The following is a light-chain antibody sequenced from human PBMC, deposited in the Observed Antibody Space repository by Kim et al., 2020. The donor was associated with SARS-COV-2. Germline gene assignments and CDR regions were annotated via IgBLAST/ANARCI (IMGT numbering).Light chain of an antibody. CDR2: FNSDGSH. CDR3: QTWGTGIWV. J-gene: IGLJ3*02. V-gene: IGLV4-69*01. CDR1: SGHSSYA. Sequence: ASVKLTCTLSSGHSSYAIEWHQQQPEKGPRYLMKFNSDGSHNKGDGIPDRFSGSSSGAERYLTISSLQSEDEADYYCQTWGTGIWVFGGGTKLTVL.